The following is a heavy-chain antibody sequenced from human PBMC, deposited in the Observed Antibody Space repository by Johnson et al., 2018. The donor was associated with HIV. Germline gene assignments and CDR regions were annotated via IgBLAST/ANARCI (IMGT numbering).Heavy chain of an antibody. V-gene: IGHV3-23*04. CDR2: ISGSGGST. D-gene: IGHD2-21*01. CDR1: GFIFADYG. J-gene: IGHJ3*02. CDR3: ARSRGLWGVQDGFDI. Sequence: VQLVESGGGLIQPGGSLRLSCEGFGFIFADYGLSWVRQAPGRGLEWVSGISGSGGSTYYAESVKGRFTISRDNSKNTLYVQMNSLRVEDTAVYYCARSRGLWGVQDGFDIWGQGTMVTVSS.